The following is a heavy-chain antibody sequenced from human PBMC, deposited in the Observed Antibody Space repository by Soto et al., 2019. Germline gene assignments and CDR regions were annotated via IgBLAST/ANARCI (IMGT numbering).Heavy chain of an antibody. CDR2: ISWDGGST. D-gene: IGHD1-7*01. J-gene: IGHJ4*02. CDR3: AKGGKTSNYFDY. V-gene: IGHV3-43*01. Sequence: GGSLRLSCAASGFTFDDYTMHWVRQAPGKGLEWVSLISWDGGSTYYADSVKGRFTISRDNSKNSLYLQMNSLRTEDTALYYCAKGGKTSNYFDYWGQGTLVTVSS. CDR1: GFTFDDYT.